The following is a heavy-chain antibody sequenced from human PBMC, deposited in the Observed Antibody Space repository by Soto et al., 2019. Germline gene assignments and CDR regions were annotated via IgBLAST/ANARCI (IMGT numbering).Heavy chain of an antibody. V-gene: IGHV4-31*03. CDR2: IYYSGST. CDR3: ARVYIVVVPAAMPIGWFDP. Sequence: SETLSLTCTVSGGSIISCGYYWSLIRQHPGKGLEWIGYIYYSGSTYYNPSLKSRVTISVDTSKNQFSLKLSSVTAADTAVYYCARVYIVVVPAAMPIGWFDPWGQGTLVTVSS. CDR1: GGSIISCGYY. D-gene: IGHD2-2*01. J-gene: IGHJ5*02.